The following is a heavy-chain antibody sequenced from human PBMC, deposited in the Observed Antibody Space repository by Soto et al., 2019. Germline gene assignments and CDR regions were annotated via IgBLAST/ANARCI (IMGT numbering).Heavy chain of an antibody. D-gene: IGHD2-21*02. CDR3: ARQRTSVVTQAYFDS. Sequence: SETLSLTCTVTGDSINNRSYYWGWIRQPPGKGLEWIGSIYYSGSTYNNPSLKSQVSMSVDTSKNQFSLKLRSVTAADTALYYCARQRTSVVTQAYFDSWGQGSLVTVSS. V-gene: IGHV4-39*01. J-gene: IGHJ4*02. CDR2: IYYSGST. CDR1: GDSINNRSYY.